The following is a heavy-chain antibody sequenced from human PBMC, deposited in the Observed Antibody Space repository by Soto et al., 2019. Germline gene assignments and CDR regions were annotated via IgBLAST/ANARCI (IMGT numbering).Heavy chain of an antibody. CDR1: GYSFTNYW. J-gene: IGHJ6*02. CDR2: IYPGDSDT. D-gene: IGHD3-10*01. V-gene: IGHV5-51*01. CDR3: ARSRQPGGYYYYAMDV. Sequence: GESLKISCKGSGYSFTNYWIGWVRQMPGKGLEWMGIIYPGDSDTRYSPSFQGQVTISDDKSISTAYLQWSSLEASDTAIYYCARSRQPGGYYYYAMDVWGQGTTVTVS.